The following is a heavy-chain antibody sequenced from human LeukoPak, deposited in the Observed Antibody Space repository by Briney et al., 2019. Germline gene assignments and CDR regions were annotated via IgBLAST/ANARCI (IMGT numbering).Heavy chain of an antibody. J-gene: IGHJ5*02. V-gene: IGHV1-69*11. CDR3: ARGASYAHTSHNWFDP. CDR2: IIPILGTA. D-gene: IGHD1-26*01. Sequence: SVKVSCKASGGTFSSYAISWVRQAPGQGLEWMGRIIPILGTANYAQKFQGRVTITTDESTSTAYMELSSLRSEDTAVYYCARGASYAHTSHNWFDPWGPGTLVTVSS. CDR1: GGTFSSYA.